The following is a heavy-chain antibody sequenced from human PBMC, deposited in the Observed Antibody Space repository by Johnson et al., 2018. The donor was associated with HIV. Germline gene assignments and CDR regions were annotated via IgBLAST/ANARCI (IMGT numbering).Heavy chain of an antibody. CDR1: GFTFSSYD. J-gene: IGHJ3*02. CDR3: ARETRDDAFDI. Sequence: VQLVESGGGVVQPGRSLRLSCAASGFTFSSYDMHWVRQATGKGLEWVSAIGTAGDTYYPGSVKGRFTISRDNSKNTLYLQMNSLRAEDTAMYYCARETRDDAFDIWGQGTLVIVSS. CDR2: IGTAGDT. V-gene: IGHV3-13*01. D-gene: IGHD2-2*01.